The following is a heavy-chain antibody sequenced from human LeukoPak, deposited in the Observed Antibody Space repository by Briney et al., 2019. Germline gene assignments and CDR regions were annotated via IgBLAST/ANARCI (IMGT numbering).Heavy chain of an antibody. CDR1: GGSISSGNYY. D-gene: IGHD5-12*01. V-gene: IGHV4-61*02. Sequence: SQTLSLTCTVSGGSISSGNYYWTWIRQPAGKGLEWIGRIYTSGSTNYNPSLKSRVTISVDTSKNQFSLKLSSVTVADTAVYYCATRGYSGLYYYMDVWGKGTTVTISS. J-gene: IGHJ6*03. CDR3: ATRGYSGLYYYMDV. CDR2: IYTSGST.